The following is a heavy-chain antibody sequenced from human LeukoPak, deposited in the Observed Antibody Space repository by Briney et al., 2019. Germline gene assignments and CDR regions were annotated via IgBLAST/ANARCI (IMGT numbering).Heavy chain of an antibody. CDR1: GYSISSGYY. V-gene: IGHV4-61*02. J-gene: IGHJ4*02. CDR3: ARVPRSIAAVTP. Sequence: SETLSLTCAVSGYSISSGYYWSWIRQPAGKGLEWIGRIYTSGSTNYNPSLKSRVTISVDTSKNQFSLKLSSVTAADTAVYYCARVPRSIAAVTPWGQGTLVTVSS. D-gene: IGHD6-13*01. CDR2: IYTSGST.